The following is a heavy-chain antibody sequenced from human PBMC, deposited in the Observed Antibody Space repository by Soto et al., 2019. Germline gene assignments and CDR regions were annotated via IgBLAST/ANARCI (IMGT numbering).Heavy chain of an antibody. CDR2: INHSGST. D-gene: IGHD2-2*01. V-gene: IGHV4-34*01. CDR3: ARGGIVVVPAAGFDY. CDR1: GGSFSGYN. J-gene: IGHJ4*02. Sequence: QVQLQQWGAGLLKPSETLSLTCAVYGGSFSGYNWSWIRQPPGKGLEWIGEINHSGSTNYNPSLKSRATISVDTSKNQFSLKLSSVTAADTAVYYCARGGIVVVPAAGFDYWGQGTLVTVSS.